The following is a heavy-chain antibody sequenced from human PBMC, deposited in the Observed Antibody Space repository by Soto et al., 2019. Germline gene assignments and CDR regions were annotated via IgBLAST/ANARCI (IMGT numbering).Heavy chain of an antibody. Sequence: QLQLQESGSGLVKPSQTLSLTCAVSGGSISSGGYSWSWIRQPPGKGLEWIGYIYHSGSTYYNPSLQSRVTISVDRSKNQFSLKLSSVTAADSAVYYCAGVRGPYCGGECYPPTPNWFDPWGQGTLVTVSS. CDR3: AGVRGPYCGGECYPPTPNWFDP. CDR1: GGSISSGGYS. D-gene: IGHD2-21*01. J-gene: IGHJ5*02. CDR2: IYHSGST. V-gene: IGHV4-30-2*01.